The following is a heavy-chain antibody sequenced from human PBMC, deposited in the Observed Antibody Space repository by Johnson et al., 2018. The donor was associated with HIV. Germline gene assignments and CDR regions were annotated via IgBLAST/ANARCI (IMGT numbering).Heavy chain of an antibody. CDR3: ARDKGYYGSGTDAFDI. D-gene: IGHD3-10*01. Sequence: QVQLVESRGVLVQPGGSLRLSCAASGFTFSSYAMHWVRQAPGKGLEWVAIISYDGNNKYYADSVKGRFIISRDNSKNTLYLQMDSLRAEDTAVYYCARDKGYYGSGTDAFDIWGQGTLVTVSS. J-gene: IGHJ3*02. CDR1: GFTFSSYA. CDR2: ISYDGNNK. V-gene: IGHV3-30*04.